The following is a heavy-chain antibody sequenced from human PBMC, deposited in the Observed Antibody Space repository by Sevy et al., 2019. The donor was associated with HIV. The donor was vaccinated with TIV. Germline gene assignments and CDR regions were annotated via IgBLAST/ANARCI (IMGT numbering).Heavy chain of an antibody. J-gene: IGHJ6*02. CDR1: GFTFSSYG. Sequence: GGPLRLSCAASGFTFSSYGMHWVRQAPGKGLEWVAFIRYDGSNKYYADSVKGRFTISRDNSKNTLYLQMNSLRAEDTAVYYCAKMIGWELPNPYYYYGMDVWGQGTTVTVSS. D-gene: IGHD1-26*01. V-gene: IGHV3-30*02. CDR3: AKMIGWELPNPYYYYGMDV. CDR2: IRYDGSNK.